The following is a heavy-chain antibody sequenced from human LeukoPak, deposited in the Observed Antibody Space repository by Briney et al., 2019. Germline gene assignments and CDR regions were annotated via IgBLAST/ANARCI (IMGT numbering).Heavy chain of an antibody. D-gene: IGHD2-8*01. Sequence: ASVKVSCKASGYTFTVNYLHWVRQAPGQGPEWMGWINPNTGVTRYVQKFQGRVTMTRDTSIRTAYMELSRLTFDDTAVYYCARVGYCTKGVCYNYDYWGQGTLVTVSS. V-gene: IGHV1-2*02. CDR3: ARVGYCTKGVCYNYDY. CDR1: GYTFTVNY. CDR2: INPNTGVT. J-gene: IGHJ4*02.